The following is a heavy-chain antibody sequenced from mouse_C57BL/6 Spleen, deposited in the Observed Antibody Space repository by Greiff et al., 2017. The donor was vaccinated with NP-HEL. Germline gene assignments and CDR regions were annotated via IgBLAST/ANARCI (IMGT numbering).Heavy chain of an antibody. J-gene: IGHJ1*03. CDR2: IRNKANGYTT. D-gene: IGHD1-1*01. CDR1: GFTFTDYY. Sequence: EVQVVESGGGLVQPGGSLSLSCAASGFTFTDYYMSWVRQPPGKALEWLGFIRNKANGYTTEYSASVKGRFTISRDNSQSILYLQMNALRAEDSATYYCASSTVVATGDWYFDVWGTGTTVTVSS. V-gene: IGHV7-3*01. CDR3: ASSTVVATGDWYFDV.